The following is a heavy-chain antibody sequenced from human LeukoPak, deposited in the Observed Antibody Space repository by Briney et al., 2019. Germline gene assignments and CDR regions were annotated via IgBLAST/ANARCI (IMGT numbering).Heavy chain of an antibody. CDR1: GFTFSSYA. CDR3: AKGGVLYYYDSSGTTTFDV. J-gene: IGHJ6*04. V-gene: IGHV3-23*01. Sequence: PGGSLRLSCAASGFTFSSYAMSWVRQAPGKGLEWVSAISGSGGSTYYADSVKGRFTISRDNSKKTLYLQMNSLRAEDTAVYYCAKGGVLYYYDSSGTTTFDVWGKGTTVTVSS. D-gene: IGHD3-22*01. CDR2: ISGSGGST.